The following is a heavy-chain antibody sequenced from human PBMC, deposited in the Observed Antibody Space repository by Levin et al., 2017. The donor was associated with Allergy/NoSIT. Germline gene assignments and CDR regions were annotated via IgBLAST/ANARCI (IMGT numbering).Heavy chain of an antibody. CDR2: ISYDGRTK. Sequence: PGGSLRLSCAASGFTFSSYGMHWVRQAPGKGLEWVSVISYDGRTKYYADSVKGRFTISRDNSKNTLYLQMNNLRAEDTAVYYCAKDLYRNYAYFYGLDVWGQGTTVTVSS. J-gene: IGHJ6*02. V-gene: IGHV3-30*18. CDR1: GFTFSSYG. CDR3: AKDLYRNYAYFYGLDV. D-gene: IGHD4-11*01.